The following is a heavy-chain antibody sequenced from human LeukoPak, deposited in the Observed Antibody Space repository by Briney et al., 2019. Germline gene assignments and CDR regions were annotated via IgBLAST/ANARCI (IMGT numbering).Heavy chain of an antibody. D-gene: IGHD3-3*01. Sequence: SETLSLTCTVSGGSISSYYWSWIRQPPGKGLEWIGYIYYSGSTNYNPSLKSRVTISVDTSKNQFSLKLSSVTAADTAVYYCATQRSYYDFWSGYYQGNWFDPWGQGALVTVSS. CDR1: GGSISSYY. CDR2: IYYSGST. V-gene: IGHV4-59*08. J-gene: IGHJ5*02. CDR3: ATQRSYYDFWSGYYQGNWFDP.